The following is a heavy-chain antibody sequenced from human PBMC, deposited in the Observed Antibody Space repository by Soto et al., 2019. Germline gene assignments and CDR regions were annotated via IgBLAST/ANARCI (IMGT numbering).Heavy chain of an antibody. CDR3: ARVPSP. V-gene: IGHV4-59*12. CDR1: GGSSSSYY. J-gene: IGHJ5*02. CDR2: IYHSGST. Sequence: SETLSLTCTVSGGSSSSYYWSWIRQPPGKGLEWIGYIYHSGSTYYNPSLKSRVTISVGRSKNQFSLKLSSVTAADTAVYYCARVPSPWGQGTLVTVSS.